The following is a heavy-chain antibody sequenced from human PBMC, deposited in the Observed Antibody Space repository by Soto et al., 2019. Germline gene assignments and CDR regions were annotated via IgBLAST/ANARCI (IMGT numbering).Heavy chain of an antibody. V-gene: IGHV1-46*02. CDR2: INLRGGTT. Sequence: QVQLVQSGPEVRKPGASVRLSCATSGYNLNQYYIHWVRQAPGQGLEWMGIINLRGGTTEYAHKSRGRVTVTGDTSTRTAYMELSSLRSEDTAVYFCARGPDDSDVPRWDHWGQGTLITVSS. CDR3: ARGPDDSDVPRWDH. D-gene: IGHD4-17*01. J-gene: IGHJ4*02. CDR1: GYNLNQYY.